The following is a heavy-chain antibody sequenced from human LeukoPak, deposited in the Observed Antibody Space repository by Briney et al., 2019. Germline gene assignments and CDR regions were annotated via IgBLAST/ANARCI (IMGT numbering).Heavy chain of an antibody. Sequence: SETLSLTCTVSGGSISSYYWSWIRQPPGKGQEWIGYIYYSGSTNYNPSLKSRVTISVDTSKNQFSLKLSSVTAADTAVYYCARGRVVVVVAATRVIYYYYMDVWGKGTTVTVSS. J-gene: IGHJ6*03. V-gene: IGHV4-59*01. CDR1: GGSISSYY. D-gene: IGHD2-15*01. CDR3: ARGRVVVVVAATRVIYYYYMDV. CDR2: IYYSGST.